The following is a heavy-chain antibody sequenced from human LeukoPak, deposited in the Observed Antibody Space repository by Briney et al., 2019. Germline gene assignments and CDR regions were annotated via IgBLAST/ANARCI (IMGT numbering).Heavy chain of an antibody. CDR2: IYPGDSDT. CDR1: GYSFTSYW. Sequence: GESLKISCKGSGYSFTSYWIGWVRQMPGKSLEWMGIIYPGDSDTRYSPSFQGQVTISADKSISTAYLQWSSLKASDTAMYYCARSISYDFWSGYYGYWGQGTLVTVSS. D-gene: IGHD3-3*01. V-gene: IGHV5-51*01. CDR3: ARSISYDFWSGYYGY. J-gene: IGHJ4*02.